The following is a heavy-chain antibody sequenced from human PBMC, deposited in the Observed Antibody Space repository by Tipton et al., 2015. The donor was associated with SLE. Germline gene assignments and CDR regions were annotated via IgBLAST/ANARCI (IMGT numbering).Heavy chain of an antibody. CDR2: SNHSGST. CDR3: ARDLSRGSFDY. J-gene: IGHJ4*02. V-gene: IGHV4-34*01. Sequence: TLSLTCAVYGGSFSGYYWSWIRQPPGKGLEWIGESNHSGSTNYNPSLKSRVTISVDTSKNQFSLKLSSVTAADTAVYYCARDLSRGSFDYWGQGTLVTVSS. D-gene: IGHD1-26*01. CDR1: GGSFSGYY.